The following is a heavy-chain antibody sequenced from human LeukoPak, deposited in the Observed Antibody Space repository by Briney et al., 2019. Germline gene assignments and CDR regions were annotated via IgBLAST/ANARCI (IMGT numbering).Heavy chain of an antibody. Sequence: SETLSLTCTVSGGSISTITYYWGWIRQPPGKGLEWVGHMYYRGNTFYNPSLKSRVTISVDTSKNQFSLKLRSVTAADTAVYYCARDNHYCSGGSCYSHYYYYYMDVWGKGTTVTVSS. CDR2: MYYRGNT. CDR1: GGSISTITYY. V-gene: IGHV4-39*07. J-gene: IGHJ6*03. D-gene: IGHD2-15*01. CDR3: ARDNHYCSGGSCYSHYYYYYMDV.